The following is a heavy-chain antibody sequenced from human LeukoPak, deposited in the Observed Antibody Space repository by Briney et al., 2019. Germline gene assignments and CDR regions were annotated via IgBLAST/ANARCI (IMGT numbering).Heavy chain of an antibody. J-gene: IGHJ5*02. Sequence: SENLSLTCTVSGDSIRNYYWSWIRQPAGKGLEWIGRINTSGNSNYNPSLGSRVTMSVGTSKNQFSLNLSSVTAADTAVYYCAREGGGPRWLDPWGQGPLVTVSS. V-gene: IGHV4-4*07. CDR3: AREGGGPRWLDP. D-gene: IGHD6-25*01. CDR2: INTSGNS. CDR1: GDSIRNYY.